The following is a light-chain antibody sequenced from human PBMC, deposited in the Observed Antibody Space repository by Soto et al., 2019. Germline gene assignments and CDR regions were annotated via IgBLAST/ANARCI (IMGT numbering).Light chain of an antibody. V-gene: IGLV2-14*01. CDR1: SRDVGGYNY. J-gene: IGLJ1*01. Sequence: QSVLARAASVSESPGHSITFSFTRKSRDVGGYNYFSLYQQHPVKAPKLMIYDVSNRPSGGSNHFSGSKSGNTASLTISGVHVDDEADYYCSSYISSCTYVFGTGTKVTVL. CDR2: DVS. CDR3: SSYISSCTYV.